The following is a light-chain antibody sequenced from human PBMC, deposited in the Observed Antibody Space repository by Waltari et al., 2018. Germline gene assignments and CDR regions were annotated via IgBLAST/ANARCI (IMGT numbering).Light chain of an antibody. CDR1: SSDIGGYDY. V-gene: IGLV2-14*03. CDR3: SSFTSSSTLDGV. J-gene: IGLJ3*02. Sequence: QSALTQPASVSGSRGQSITISCTGTSSDIGGYDYVSWYQHQPGKGPKLIIYDVSNRPSGVSDRFSGSKSGNTASLTISGLQADDEAYYYCSSFTSSSTLDGVFGGGTKLTVL. CDR2: DVS.